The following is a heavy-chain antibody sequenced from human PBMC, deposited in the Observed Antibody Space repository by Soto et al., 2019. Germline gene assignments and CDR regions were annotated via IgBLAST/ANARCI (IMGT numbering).Heavy chain of an antibody. CDR2: ISGSGGST. CDR3: AKDGGGIVGATTHFDY. V-gene: IGHV3-23*01. J-gene: IGHJ4*02. CDR1: GFTFSSYA. D-gene: IGHD1-26*01. Sequence: EVQLLESGGGLVQPGGSLRLSCAASGFTFSSYAMSWVRQAPGKGLEWVSAISGSGGSTYYADSVKGRFTISRDNSKNTLYLQMNSLRAEDTAVYYCAKDGGGIVGATTHFDYWGQGTLVTVSS.